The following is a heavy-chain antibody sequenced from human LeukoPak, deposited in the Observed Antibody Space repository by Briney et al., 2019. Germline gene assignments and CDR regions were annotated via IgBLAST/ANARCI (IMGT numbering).Heavy chain of an antibody. V-gene: IGHV3-30*18. CDR2: ISYDGSNQ. D-gene: IGHD3-22*01. CDR3: AKPSGYYASSGYDAFDI. J-gene: IGHJ3*02. Sequence: GGSLRLSCIASGFTFSSYGMQWVRQAPGKGLEWVAIISYDGSNQYYADAVKGRFTISRDNSKSTLYLQMSSLRTEDTAVYYCAKPSGYYASSGYDAFDIWGQGTMVTVSS. CDR1: GFTFSSYG.